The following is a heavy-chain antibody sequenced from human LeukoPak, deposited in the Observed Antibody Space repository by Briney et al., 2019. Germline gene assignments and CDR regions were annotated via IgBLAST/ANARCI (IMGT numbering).Heavy chain of an antibody. D-gene: IGHD2-15*01. CDR3: ARDRRYCSGGSCLSGGDY. J-gene: IGHJ4*02. Sequence: PGGSLRLSCAASGFTVSSNYMSWVRQPPGKGLEWIGEIYHSGSTNYNPSLKSRVTISVDKSKNQFSLKLSSVTAADTAVYYCARDRRYCSGGSCLSGGDYWGQGTLVTVSS. V-gene: IGHV4-4*02. CDR2: IYHSGST. CDR1: GFTVSSNY.